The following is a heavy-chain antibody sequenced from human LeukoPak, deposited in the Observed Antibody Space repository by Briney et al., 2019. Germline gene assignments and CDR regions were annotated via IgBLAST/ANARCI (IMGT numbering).Heavy chain of an antibody. CDR1: GYTFTDYY. Sequence: ASVKVSCTASGYTFTDYYMHFVRQAPGQGFEGTGWINPNDCDTNYAPTFKGRVTMTRDTSISPASLEVSTLPSADTAVYYCARANFIYCSGTTCLFDYWGQGTMVTVSS. J-gene: IGHJ4*02. CDR2: INPNDCDT. V-gene: IGHV1-2*02. CDR3: ARANFIYCSGTTCLFDY. D-gene: IGHD2-2*01.